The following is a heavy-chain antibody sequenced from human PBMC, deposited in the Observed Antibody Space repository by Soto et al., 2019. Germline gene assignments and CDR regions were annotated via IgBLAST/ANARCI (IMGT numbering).Heavy chain of an antibody. V-gene: IGHV4-30-2*01. J-gene: IGHJ4*02. CDR2: IYHSGST. Sequence: PSETLSLTCAVSGGSISSGGYSWSWIRQPPGKGLEWIGYIYHSGSTYYNPSLKSRVTISVDRSKNQFSLKLSSVTAADTAVYYCARGDYYGSGIRYWGQGTLVTVSS. D-gene: IGHD3-10*01. CDR3: ARGDYYGSGIRY. CDR1: GGSISSGGYS.